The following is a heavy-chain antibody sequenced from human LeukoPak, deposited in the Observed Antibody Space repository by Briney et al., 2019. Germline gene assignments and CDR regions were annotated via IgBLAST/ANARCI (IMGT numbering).Heavy chain of an antibody. CDR2: IYGGGST. J-gene: IGHJ3*02. Sequence: GGSLRLSCAASGLIVSRNYMSWVRQAPGKGLEWVSVIYGGGSTYYADSVKGRFTISRGNSKNTLYLQMNSLRAEDTAVYYCAPGGNEAFDIWGQGTMVTVS. V-gene: IGHV3-53*01. CDR3: APGGNEAFDI. D-gene: IGHD4-23*01. CDR1: GLIVSRNY.